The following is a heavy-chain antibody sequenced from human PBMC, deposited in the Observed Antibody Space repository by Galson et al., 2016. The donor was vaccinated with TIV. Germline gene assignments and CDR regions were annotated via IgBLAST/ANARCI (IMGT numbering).Heavy chain of an antibody. Sequence: SLRLSCAASGFTFSSFWIHWVRQTPGKGLVWVSRISTDGSSANYADSVEGRFTISRDNAKNTVYLQMDSLRGDDTAVYYCARGLLGASVGFDIWCQGTMVTVSS. CDR3: ARGLLGASVGFDI. J-gene: IGHJ3*02. CDR2: ISTDGSSA. V-gene: IGHV3-74*01. D-gene: IGHD1-26*01. CDR1: GFTFSSFW.